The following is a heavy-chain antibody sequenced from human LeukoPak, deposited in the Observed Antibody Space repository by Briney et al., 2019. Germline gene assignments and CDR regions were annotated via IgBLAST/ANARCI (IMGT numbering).Heavy chain of an antibody. CDR2: ISGSGGST. Sequence: GGTLRLSCAASGFTFSSYGMSWVRQAPGKGLEWVSAISGSGGSTYYADSVKGRFTISRDNAKNTLYLQMNSLRAEDTAVYYCARGGIYSFDYWGQGVPVTVSS. CDR1: GFTFSSYG. V-gene: IGHV3-23*01. CDR3: ARGGIYSFDY. D-gene: IGHD2/OR15-2a*01. J-gene: IGHJ4*02.